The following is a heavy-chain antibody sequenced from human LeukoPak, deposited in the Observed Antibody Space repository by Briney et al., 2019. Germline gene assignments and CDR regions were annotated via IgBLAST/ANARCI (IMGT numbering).Heavy chain of an antibody. J-gene: IGHJ5*02. CDR1: GYSFTSHG. Sequence: GASVKVSCKASGYSFTSHGISWVRQAPGQGLEWMGWINPNSGGTNYAQKFQGRVTMTRDTSISTAYMELSRLRSDDTAVYYCAIYPEVAVRDGGFDPWGQGTLVTVSS. V-gene: IGHV1-2*02. CDR2: INPNSGGT. CDR3: AIYPEVAVRDGGFDP. D-gene: IGHD5-12*01.